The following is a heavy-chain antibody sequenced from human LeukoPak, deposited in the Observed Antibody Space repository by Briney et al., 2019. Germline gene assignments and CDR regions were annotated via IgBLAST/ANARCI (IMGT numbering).Heavy chain of an antibody. CDR3: ARRISSWNVYIDK. D-gene: IGHD1-1*01. V-gene: IGHV4-4*09. CDR2: ISSSGTT. J-gene: IGHJ4*02. CDR1: GGSLSGYY. Sequence: SETLSLTCTVSGGSLSGYYWSWIRQTPGKGLEWIGYISSSGTTNYNRSLQSRVIISLDTPKNQFSLSVTSVTAADTAMYFCARRISSWNVYIDKWGQGIQVTVSS.